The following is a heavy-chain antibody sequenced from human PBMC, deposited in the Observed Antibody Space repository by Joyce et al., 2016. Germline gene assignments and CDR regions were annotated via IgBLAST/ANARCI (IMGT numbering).Heavy chain of an antibody. J-gene: IGHJ4*02. D-gene: IGHD6-13*01. Sequence: QVQLVQSGTEVKKPGASVTVSCKASGYNFSSYGISWVRQAPGQGLEWMGWISSYNGNTNYAQNVQGRVTMTIDSSTTTAYMELRSLRSDDTAVYYCARDLWSGSGTWYEYWGQGTLVTVSS. CDR2: ISSYNGNT. V-gene: IGHV1-18*04. CDR3: ARDLWSGSGTWYEY. CDR1: GYNFSSYG.